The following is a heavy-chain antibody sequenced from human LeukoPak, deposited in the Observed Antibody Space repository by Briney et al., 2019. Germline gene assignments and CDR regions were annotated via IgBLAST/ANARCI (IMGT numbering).Heavy chain of an antibody. CDR1: GLSVSSTF. Sequence: GGSLRLSCAASGLSVSSTFMSWVRQAPGKGLEWVSVIYSGGSTYYADSVKGRFTISRDNSKNTLYLQMNSLRAEDTAVYYCAREDILTGFDYWGQGTLVTVSS. CDR2: IYSGGST. D-gene: IGHD3-9*01. V-gene: IGHV3-53*01. CDR3: AREDILTGFDY. J-gene: IGHJ4*02.